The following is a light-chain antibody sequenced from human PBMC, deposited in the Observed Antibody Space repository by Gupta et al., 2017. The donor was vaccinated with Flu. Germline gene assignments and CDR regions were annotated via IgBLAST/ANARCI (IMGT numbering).Light chain of an antibody. J-gene: IGKJ4*01. CDR2: TAS. CDR1: QDSGPF. CDR3: QQIYSPPPT. V-gene: IGKV1-39*01. Sequence: GYRVTITCRASQDSGPFLNWYQQKPGRAPSLLVFTASGLASGVPGRFRGSGSGTDFTLTISSLQPEDFANYFCQQIYSPPPTFGGGTKVE.